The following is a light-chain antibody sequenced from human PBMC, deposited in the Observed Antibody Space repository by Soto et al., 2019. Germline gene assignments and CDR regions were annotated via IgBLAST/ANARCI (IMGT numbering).Light chain of an antibody. CDR3: CSYARSSTVV. J-gene: IGLJ2*01. V-gene: IGLV2-23*01. CDR2: EAT. CDR1: SNDVGSFNL. Sequence: QSALTQPASVSGSPGQSITISCSGTSNDVGSFNLVSWYQQHPGKFPKLMIYEATKRPSGVSNRFSGSKSGNTASMTISGLQAEDEADYYCCSYARSSTVVFGGGIKVTVL.